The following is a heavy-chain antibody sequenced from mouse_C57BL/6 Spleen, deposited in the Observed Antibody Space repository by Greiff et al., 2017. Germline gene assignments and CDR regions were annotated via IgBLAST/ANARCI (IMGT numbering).Heavy chain of an antibody. CDR2: ISYDGSN. CDR3: ARGLPYWYFDV. V-gene: IGHV3-6*01. CDR1: GFSITSGYY. Sequence: DVKLQESGPGLVKPSQSLSLTCSVTGFSITSGYYWNWIRQFPGNKLEWTGYISYDGSNNYHPSLKNRISITRDTSKNQFFLKLNSVTTEDTATYYCARGLPYWYFDVWGTGTTVTVSS. J-gene: IGHJ1*03.